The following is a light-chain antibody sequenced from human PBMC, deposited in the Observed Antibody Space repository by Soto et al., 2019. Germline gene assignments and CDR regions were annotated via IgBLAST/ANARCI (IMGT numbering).Light chain of an antibody. J-gene: IGKJ4*01. CDR2: KTS. CDR3: QQYNSHPLT. Sequence: DIQMTQSPSTLSASVGDRVTITCRASQSFSTWLAWYQQKPGKAPNRLIYKTSILESGVPSRFSGSGSGTEFTLTISSLQPDDFATYYCQQYNSHPLTFGGGTKVEIK. CDR1: QSFSTW. V-gene: IGKV1-5*03.